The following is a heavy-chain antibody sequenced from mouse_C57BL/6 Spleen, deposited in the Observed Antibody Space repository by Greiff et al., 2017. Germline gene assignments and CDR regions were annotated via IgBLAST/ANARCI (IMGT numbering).Heavy chain of an antibody. CDR3: ARSGSITTVVNY. V-gene: IGHV1-69*01. CDR1: GYTFTSYW. Sequence: VQLQQPGAELVMPGASVKLSCKASGYTFTSYWMHWVKQRPGQGLEWIGEIDPSDSYTNYNQKFKGKSTLTVDKSSSTAYMQLSSLTSEDSAVYYCARSGSITTVVNYWGQGTTLTVSS. CDR2: IDPSDSYT. J-gene: IGHJ2*01. D-gene: IGHD1-1*01.